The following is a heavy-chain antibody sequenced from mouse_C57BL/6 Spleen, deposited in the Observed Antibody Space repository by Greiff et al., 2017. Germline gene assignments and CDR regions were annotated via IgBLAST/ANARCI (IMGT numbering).Heavy chain of an antibody. J-gene: IGHJ2*01. CDR3: ARARLIETVGGSAY. CDR1: GYTFTSYW. V-gene: IGHV1-64*01. CDR2: IHPNSGST. Sequence: VQLQQPGAELVKPGASVKLSCKASGYTFTSYWMHWVKQRPGQGLEWIGMIHPNSGSTNYNEKFKSKATLTVDKSSSTAYMQLSSLTSEDTAVDYCARARLIETVGGSAYWGQGTTLTVSS. D-gene: IGHD1-1*01.